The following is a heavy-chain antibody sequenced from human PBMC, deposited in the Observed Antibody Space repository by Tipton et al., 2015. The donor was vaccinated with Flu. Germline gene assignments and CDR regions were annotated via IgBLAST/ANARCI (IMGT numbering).Heavy chain of an antibody. D-gene: IGHD5-18*01. J-gene: IGHJ4*02. V-gene: IGHV1-46*01. CDR2: FDPSGRRT. CDR1: GYTFTSYY. CDR3: ARDLERDTTMLYDY. Sequence: QLVQSGAEVKKPGASVKLSCKASGYTFTSYYMHWVRQAPGQGLEWMGMFDPSGRRTTYAQSFQGRVTMTRDPSTSTVHMELSSLRSEDTAVYYCARDLERDTTMLYDYWGQGTLVPVSS.